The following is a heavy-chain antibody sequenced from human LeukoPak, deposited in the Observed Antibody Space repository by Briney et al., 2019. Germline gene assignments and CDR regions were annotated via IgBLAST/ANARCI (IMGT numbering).Heavy chain of an antibody. Sequence: KXXETLSLTXAVYGGSFSGYYWSWIRQPPGKGLEWIGEINHSGSTNYNPSLKSRVTISVDTSKNQFSLKLSSVTAADTAVYYCARGSIAAAGPFDPWGQGTLVTVSS. CDR1: GGSFSGYY. J-gene: IGHJ5*02. CDR3: ARGSIAAAGPFDP. CDR2: INHSGST. V-gene: IGHV4-34*01. D-gene: IGHD6-13*01.